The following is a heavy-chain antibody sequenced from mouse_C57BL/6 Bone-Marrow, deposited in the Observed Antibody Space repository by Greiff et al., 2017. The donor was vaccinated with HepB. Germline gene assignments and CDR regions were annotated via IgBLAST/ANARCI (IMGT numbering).Heavy chain of an antibody. V-gene: IGHV14-3*01. CDR1: GFTIKNTY. J-gene: IGHJ4*01. CDR3: ARGGSSGYYYAMDY. Sequence: VQLQQSVAELVRPGASVKLSCTASGFTIKNTYMHWVKQRPEQGLEWIGRIDPANGNTKYAPKFQGKATITADTSSNTAYLQLSSLTSEDTAIYYCARGGSSGYYYAMDYWGQGTSVTVSS. D-gene: IGHD3-2*02. CDR2: IDPANGNT.